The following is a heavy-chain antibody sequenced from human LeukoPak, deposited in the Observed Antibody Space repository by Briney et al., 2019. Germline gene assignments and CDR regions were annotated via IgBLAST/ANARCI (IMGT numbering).Heavy chain of an antibody. CDR2: ISGRGGST. V-gene: IGHV3-23*01. Sequence: GGSLTLSCAASGFTFSTYDMSWVRQAPGKGLEWVSAISGRGGSTYYADSVKGRFTISRDNSKNTLYLKMNSLRAEDTAVYYCATPRNSAITNYFDYWGQGILVTVSS. CDR3: ATPRNSAITNYFDY. D-gene: IGHD2/OR15-2a*01. CDR1: GFTFSTYD. J-gene: IGHJ4*02.